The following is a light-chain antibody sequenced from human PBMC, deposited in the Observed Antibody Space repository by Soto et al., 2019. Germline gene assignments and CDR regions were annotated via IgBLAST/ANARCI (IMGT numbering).Light chain of an antibody. Sequence: QSALTQPASVSGSPGQSITISCTGTSSDVGGYNYVSWYQQHPGKAPKLMIFDVTNRPSGVSNRFSGSKSGNTASLTISGLQAEDEADYYCASYTINTILVVFGTGTKVTV. CDR3: ASYTINTILVV. V-gene: IGLV2-14*03. CDR1: SSDVGGYNY. CDR2: DVT. J-gene: IGLJ1*01.